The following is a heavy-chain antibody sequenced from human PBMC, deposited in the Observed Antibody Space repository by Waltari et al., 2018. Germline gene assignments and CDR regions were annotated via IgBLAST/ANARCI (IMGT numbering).Heavy chain of an antibody. Sequence: QVPLPHLVAGLLTPSDTLSLTCAFYGGSFSCYYWIWIRQPPGKGLEWIVEINHSGSSNYNPALKSRVIIAVEASKNQLSLKLRSVIAAAKAVYYCATGYYDSSGYYYFDYWGQGTMVTVSS. D-gene: IGHD3-22*01. V-gene: IGHV4-34*01. J-gene: IGHJ4*02. CDR1: GGSFSCYY. CDR3: ATGYYDSSGYYYFDY. CDR2: INHSGSS.